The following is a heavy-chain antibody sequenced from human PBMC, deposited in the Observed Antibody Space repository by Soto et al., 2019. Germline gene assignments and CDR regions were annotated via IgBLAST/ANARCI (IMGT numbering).Heavy chain of an antibody. D-gene: IGHD3-10*01. CDR1: GFALSSFD. V-gene: IGHV3-33*01. Sequence: QVQLAESGGGVVQSGRSLRLSCAASGFALSSFDMHWVRQAPGKGLEWVAVIWYDGSNEYYADSVKGRFTISRDNSKNKLYLQMNSLRVEDTAVYYCARDALVRGVHPPDYWGQGTLVTVSS. J-gene: IGHJ4*02. CDR2: IWYDGSNE. CDR3: ARDALVRGVHPPDY.